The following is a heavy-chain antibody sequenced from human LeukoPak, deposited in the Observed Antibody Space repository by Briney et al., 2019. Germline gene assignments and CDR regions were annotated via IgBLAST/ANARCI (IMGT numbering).Heavy chain of an antibody. Sequence: SETLSLTCSVSGGSITSSSYCWSWIRQPPGKGLEWIMRIYSSGSTYYNSSLKSRVTISVDKSKNQFSLKLSSVTAADTAVYYCARYLMITFGGVIGNAFDIWGQGTMVSVSS. CDR1: GGSITSSSYC. CDR3: ARYLMITFGGVIGNAFDI. V-gene: IGHV4-39*07. D-gene: IGHD3-16*02. J-gene: IGHJ3*02. CDR2: IYSSGST.